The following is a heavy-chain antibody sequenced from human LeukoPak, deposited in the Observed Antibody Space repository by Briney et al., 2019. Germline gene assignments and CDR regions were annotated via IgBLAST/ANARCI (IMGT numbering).Heavy chain of an antibody. V-gene: IGHV1-8*03. D-gene: IGHD6-13*01. CDR2: MNPNSGNT. Sequence: ASVKVSCKASGYTFTSYAMNWVRQATGQGLEWMGWMNPNSGNTGYAQKFQGRVTITRNTSISTAYMELSSLRSEDTAVYYCARGVQQLAYYDAFDIWGQGTMVTVSS. J-gene: IGHJ3*02. CDR1: GYTFTSYA. CDR3: ARGVQQLAYYDAFDI.